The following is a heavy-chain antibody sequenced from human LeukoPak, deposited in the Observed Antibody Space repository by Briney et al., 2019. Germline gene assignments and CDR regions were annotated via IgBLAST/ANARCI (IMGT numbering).Heavy chain of an antibody. D-gene: IGHD5-12*01. CDR1: GFTFSSYS. J-gene: IGHJ4*02. V-gene: IGHV3-23*01. CDR3: ARNENSGWGYFDY. Sequence: GGSLRLSCAASGFTFSSYSMNWVRQAPGKGLEWVSVIGGSNGITFYVGSVKGRFTISRDNSKDTLYLQMNSLRAEDTAVYYCARNENSGWGYFDYWGQGTLVTVSS. CDR2: IGGSNGIT.